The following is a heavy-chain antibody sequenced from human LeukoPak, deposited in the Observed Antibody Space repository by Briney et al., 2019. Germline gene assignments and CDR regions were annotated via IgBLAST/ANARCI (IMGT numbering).Heavy chain of an antibody. V-gene: IGHV3-30-3*02. CDR3: AKDIQLST. CDR1: GFTFSDYA. Sequence: PGRSLRLSCAASGFTFSDYAMHWVRQAPGKGLEWVAVLSYGGTNKYYADSVKGRFTISRDNSKNTLSLQMNSLRVEDTAIYYCAKDIQLSTWGLGTMVTVSS. CDR2: LSYGGTNK. J-gene: IGHJ3*01. D-gene: IGHD3-16*02.